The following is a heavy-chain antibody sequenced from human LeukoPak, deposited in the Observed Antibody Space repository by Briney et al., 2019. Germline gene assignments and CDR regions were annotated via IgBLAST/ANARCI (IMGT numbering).Heavy chain of an antibody. CDR3: ARVNGYSSGWPCFDY. CDR1: GFTVSSNY. J-gene: IGHJ4*02. V-gene: IGHV3-53*01. Sequence: GGSLRLSCAASGFTVSSNYMSWVRQAPGKGLEWISIIYSGGSTYYADSVKGRFTISRDNSKNTLYLQMNSLRAEDTAVYYCARVNGYSSGWPCFDYWGQGTLVTVSS. D-gene: IGHD6-19*01. CDR2: IYSGGST.